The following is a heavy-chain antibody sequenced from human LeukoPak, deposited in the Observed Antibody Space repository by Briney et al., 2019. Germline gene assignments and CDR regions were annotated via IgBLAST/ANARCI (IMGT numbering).Heavy chain of an antibody. CDR1: GFTFSGYS. CDR3: ARPPRGGDAFDI. CDR2: ISSSSSYI. Sequence: GGSLRLSCAASGFTFSGYSMNWVRQAPGKGLEWVSSISSSSSYIYYADSVKGRFTISRDNAKNSLYLQMNSLRAEDTAVYYCARPPRGGDAFDIWGQGTMVTVSS. J-gene: IGHJ3*02. D-gene: IGHD6-25*01. V-gene: IGHV3-21*01.